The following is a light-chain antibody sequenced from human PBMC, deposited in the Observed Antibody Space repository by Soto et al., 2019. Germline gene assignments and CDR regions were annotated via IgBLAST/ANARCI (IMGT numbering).Light chain of an antibody. CDR3: QSYDSRLTGPKVL. J-gene: IGLJ2*01. Sequence: QSALTQPPSVSGAPGQRVTISCTGSSSNIGAGYDVHWYQQFPGTAPKLLIYGNSNRPSGVPARFSGSKSGSSASLAITGLQAEDEADYYCQSYDSRLTGPKVLFGGGTKLTVL. CDR2: GNS. CDR1: SSNIGAGYD. V-gene: IGLV1-40*01.